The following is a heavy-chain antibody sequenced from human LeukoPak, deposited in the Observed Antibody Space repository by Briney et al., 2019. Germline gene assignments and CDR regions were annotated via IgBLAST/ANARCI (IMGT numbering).Heavy chain of an antibody. Sequence: GASVKVSCKASGYTFTSYYMHWVRQAPGQGLEWMGIINPSGGSTSYAQKFQGRVTMTRDTSTSTVYMELSSLRSEDTAVYYCARAYSSSWCPYYYYGMDVWGQGTTVTVSS. D-gene: IGHD6-13*01. V-gene: IGHV1-46*01. CDR3: ARAYSSSWCPYYYYGMDV. J-gene: IGHJ6*02. CDR2: INPSGGST. CDR1: GYTFTSYY.